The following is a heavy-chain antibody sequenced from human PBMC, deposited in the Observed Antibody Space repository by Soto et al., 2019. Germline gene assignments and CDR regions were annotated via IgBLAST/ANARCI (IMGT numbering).Heavy chain of an antibody. V-gene: IGHV3-30*18. CDR3: AKESVEATYSYYGMDV. J-gene: IGHJ6*02. CDR1: GFSFDSYG. CDR2: VSFDSKNK. Sequence: GGSLRLSCAGSGFSFDSYGMHWVRQAPGKGLEWVATVSFDSKNKYYIDSVEGRFTISRDNSKNMLSLQMNSLRHEDTGVYYCAKESVEATYSYYGMDVWGPGTTVTVSS. D-gene: IGHD4-4*01.